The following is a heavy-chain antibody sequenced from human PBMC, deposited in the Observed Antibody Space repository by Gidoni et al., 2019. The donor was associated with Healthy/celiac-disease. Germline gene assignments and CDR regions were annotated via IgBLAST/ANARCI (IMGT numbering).Heavy chain of an antibody. D-gene: IGHD3-3*01. CDR3: ARTAVRFLEWTLIDY. J-gene: IGHJ4*02. CDR1: GGPISSGGYY. Sequence: VQLQASGPGRVKPSQPLSLTCTVSGGPISSGGYYWSWIRQHPGKGLEWIGYIYYSGSTYYNPSLKSRVTISVDTSKNQFSLKLSSVTAADTAVYYCARTAVRFLEWTLIDYWGQGTLVTVSS. V-gene: IGHV4-31*03. CDR2: IYYSGST.